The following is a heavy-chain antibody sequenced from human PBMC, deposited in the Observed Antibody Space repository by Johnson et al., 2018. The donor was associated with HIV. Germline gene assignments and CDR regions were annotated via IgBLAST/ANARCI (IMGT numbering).Heavy chain of an antibody. D-gene: IGHD3-16*01. Sequence: VQLVESGGGLVQPGGSLRLSCAASGFTFSNAWMSWVRQAPGKGLEWVGRITSNTDGGTTDYAAPVKGRFTISRDDSKTTVYLQMNSLKTEDTAIYYCTTVAAFGAFDIWGQGTMVTVSS. CDR3: TTVAAFGAFDI. CDR2: ITSNTDGGTT. CDR1: GFTFSNAW. J-gene: IGHJ3*02. V-gene: IGHV3-15*01.